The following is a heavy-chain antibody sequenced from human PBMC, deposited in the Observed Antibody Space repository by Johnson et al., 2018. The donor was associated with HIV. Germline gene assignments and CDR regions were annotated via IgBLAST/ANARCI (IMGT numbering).Heavy chain of an antibody. CDR2: IWSDGNRK. CDR3: ARYAVDTAMARTRDDAFDI. D-gene: IGHD5-18*01. J-gene: IGHJ3*02. V-gene: IGHV3-33*08. Sequence: QVQLVESGGGVVQPGRSLRLSCAASGFTFSSYAMHWVRQAPGKGLEWVAVIWSDGNRKYYVDSVKARFTISRDNSKNTLYLQMNSLRAEDTAVYYCARYAVDTAMARTRDDAFDIWGQGTMVTVSS. CDR1: GFTFSSYA.